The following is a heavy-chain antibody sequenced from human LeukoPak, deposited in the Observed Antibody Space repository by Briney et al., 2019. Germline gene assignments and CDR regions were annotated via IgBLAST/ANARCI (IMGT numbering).Heavy chain of an antibody. J-gene: IGHJ4*02. CDR3: ARDSRVPSGYSGYDSSSYFDY. Sequence: SETLSLTCSVSGGSISSYYWSWIRQPAGKGLEWIGRIYTSGSTNYTPSLKSRVTMSVDTSKNQFSLKLISVTAADTAVFYWARDSRVPSGYSGYDSSSYFDYWGQGTLVTVSS. D-gene: IGHD5-12*01. V-gene: IGHV4-4*07. CDR1: GGSISSYY. CDR2: IYTSGST.